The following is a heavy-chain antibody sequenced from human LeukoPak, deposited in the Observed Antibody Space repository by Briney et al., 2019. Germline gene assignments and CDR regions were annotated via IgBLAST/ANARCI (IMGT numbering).Heavy chain of an antibody. J-gene: IGHJ5*02. Sequence: GGSLRLSCAASGFTFSYYGMHWVRQAPGKGLEWVAFIRYDGNDKFYAETVRGRFTISRDTSRNTLYLQMNRLRPEDTAVYYCAKGLMRDRWFGESWGQGTLVTVSS. CDR3: AKGLMRDRWFGES. V-gene: IGHV3-30*02. D-gene: IGHD3-10*01. CDR2: IRYDGNDK. CDR1: GFTFSYYG.